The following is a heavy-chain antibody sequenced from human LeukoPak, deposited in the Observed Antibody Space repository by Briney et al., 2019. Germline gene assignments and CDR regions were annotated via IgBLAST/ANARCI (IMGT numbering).Heavy chain of an antibody. CDR2: IHYSGST. D-gene: IGHD3/OR15-3a*01. CDR3: ARGRHLDYYYYYGMDV. V-gene: IGHV4-59*01. Sequence: PSETLSLTCTVSGGSISSYYWSWIRQPPGKGLEWIGNIHYSGSTNYNPSLKSRVTISVDTSKNQFSLKLSSVTAADTAVYYCARGRHLDYYYYYGMDVWGQGTTVTVSS. CDR1: GGSISSYY. J-gene: IGHJ6*02.